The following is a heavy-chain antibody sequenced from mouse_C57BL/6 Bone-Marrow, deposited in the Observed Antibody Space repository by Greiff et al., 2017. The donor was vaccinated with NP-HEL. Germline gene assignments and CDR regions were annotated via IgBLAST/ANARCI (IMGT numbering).Heavy chain of an antibody. V-gene: IGHV5-6*01. CDR2: ISSGGSYT. CDR3: ARHGSTDY. Sequence: EVQGVESGGDLVKPGGSLTLSCAASGFTFSSYGMSWVRQTPDKRLEWVATISSGGSYTYYPDSVKGRFTISRDNAKNTLYLQMSSLKSEDTAMYYCARHGSTDYWGQGTTLTVSS. J-gene: IGHJ2*01. CDR1: GFTFSSYG. D-gene: IGHD1-1*01.